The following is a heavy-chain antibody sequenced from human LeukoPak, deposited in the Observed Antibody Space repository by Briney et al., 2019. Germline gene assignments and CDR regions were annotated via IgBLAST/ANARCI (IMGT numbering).Heavy chain of an antibody. CDR2: ISAYNGNI. V-gene: IGHV1-18*01. D-gene: IGHD2-15*01. J-gene: IGHJ4*02. Sequence: GASVKVSCKASGYTFCTYGVTSVRQAPGQGLEWMGWISAYNGNINYAQEFQGRVTLTSDTSTSTAYMELRSLRSDDTAVYYCARAGTTSSSTPDFWGQGTLVTVSS. CDR3: ARAGTTSSSTPDF. CDR1: GYTFCTYG.